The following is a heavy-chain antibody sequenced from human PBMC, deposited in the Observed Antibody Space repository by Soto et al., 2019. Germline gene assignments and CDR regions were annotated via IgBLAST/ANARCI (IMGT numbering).Heavy chain of an antibody. CDR1: GYTFTNYG. D-gene: IGHD6-19*01. Sequence: GASVKVSCKASGYTFTNYGIHWVRQAPGQRLEWMGWINAGNGNTKYSQNFRGRVTITRDTSASTAYMELSSLRSEDTAVFYCARSGYSSGWYHWYFDLWGRGTLVTVSS. J-gene: IGHJ2*01. CDR3: ARSGYSSGWYHWYFDL. CDR2: INAGNGNT. V-gene: IGHV1-3*01.